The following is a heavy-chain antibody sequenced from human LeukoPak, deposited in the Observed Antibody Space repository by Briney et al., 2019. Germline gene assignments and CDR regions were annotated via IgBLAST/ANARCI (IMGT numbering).Heavy chain of an antibody. Sequence: GGSLRLSCAASGFTFSSYAMHWVRQAPGKGLEWVAVISYDGSNKYYADSVKGRFTISRDNSKNTLYLQMNSLRAEDTAAYYCARVNYPYRNSGWSFDYWGQGTLVTVSS. CDR1: GFTFSSYA. CDR2: ISYDGSNK. CDR3: ARVNYPYRNSGWSFDY. D-gene: IGHD6-19*01. V-gene: IGHV3-30-3*01. J-gene: IGHJ4*02.